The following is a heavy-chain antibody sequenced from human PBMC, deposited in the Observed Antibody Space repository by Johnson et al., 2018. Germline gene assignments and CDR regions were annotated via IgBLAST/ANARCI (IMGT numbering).Heavy chain of an antibody. CDR2: ISWNSGSI. D-gene: IGHD3-10*01. CDR1: GFTFSSYA. CDR3: ARVGVYSCHAFDI. Sequence: VQLVQSGGGLVQPAGSLRLSCAASGFTFSSYAMSWVRQAPGKGLEWVSGISWNSGSIGYADSVKGRFTISRDNSKNTLYLQMTSLRAEDTAVYYCARVGVYSCHAFDIWGQGTMVTVSS. J-gene: IGHJ3*02. V-gene: IGHV3-23*04.